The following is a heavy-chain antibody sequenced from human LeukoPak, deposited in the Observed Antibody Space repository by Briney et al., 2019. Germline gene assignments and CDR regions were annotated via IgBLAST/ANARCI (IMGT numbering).Heavy chain of an antibody. CDR3: ARGGSSGCFDY. D-gene: IGHD6-19*01. J-gene: IGHJ4*02. Sequence: GGSLRLSCAASGFTFSSNAMHWVRQAPGKGLEWVAVISYDGSNKYYADSVKGRFTISRDNSKNTLYLQMNSLRAEDTAVYYCARGGSSGCFDYWSQGTLVTVSS. CDR1: GFTFSSNA. CDR2: ISYDGSNK. V-gene: IGHV3-30*04.